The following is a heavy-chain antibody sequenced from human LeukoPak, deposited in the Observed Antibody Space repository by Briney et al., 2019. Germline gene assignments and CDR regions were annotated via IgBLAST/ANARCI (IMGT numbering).Heavy chain of an antibody. D-gene: IGHD2-2*01. V-gene: IGHV3-11*04. CDR3: AREYCSSTSCYSVDY. CDR2: ISSSGSTI. Sequence: GGSLRLSCAASGFTFSDYYMSWIRQAPGKGLEWVSYISSSGSTIYYADPVKGRFTISRDNAKNSLYLQMNSLRAEDTAVYYCAREYCSSTSCYSVDYWGQGTLVTVSS. CDR1: GFTFSDYY. J-gene: IGHJ4*02.